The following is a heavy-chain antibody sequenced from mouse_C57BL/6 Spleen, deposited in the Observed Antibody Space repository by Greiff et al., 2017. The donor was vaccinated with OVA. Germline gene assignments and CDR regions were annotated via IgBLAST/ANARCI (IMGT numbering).Heavy chain of an antibody. CDR3: ARGGYSYYFDY. CDR2: ISSGGDYI. J-gene: IGHJ2*01. D-gene: IGHD2-3*01. CDR1: GFTFSSYA. Sequence: EVQLVESGEGLVKPGGSLKLSCAASGFTFSSYAMSWVRQTPEKRLEWVAYISSGGDYIYYADTVKGRFTISRDNAKNTLFLQMTSLRSEDTAMYYCARGGYSYYFDYWGQGTTLTVSS. V-gene: IGHV5S21*01.